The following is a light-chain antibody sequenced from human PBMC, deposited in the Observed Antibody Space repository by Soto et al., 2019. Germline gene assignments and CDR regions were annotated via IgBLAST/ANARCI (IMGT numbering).Light chain of an antibody. V-gene: IGKV3D-20*02. CDR2: DAV. CDR3: QQFHDWPMT. Sequence: IVLTQSPVTLSLSPGEGATLSCRASQSVTGTNLAWYQQRAGQAPRLLIYDAVRRATGIPDRFSGSGSGTDFTLTISRLEPEDFAVYYCQQFHDWPMTFGPGTKVDIK. J-gene: IGKJ3*01. CDR1: QSVTGTN.